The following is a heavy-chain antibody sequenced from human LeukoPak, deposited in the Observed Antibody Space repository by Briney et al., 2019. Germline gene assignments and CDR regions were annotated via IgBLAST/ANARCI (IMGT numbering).Heavy chain of an antibody. CDR1: GFTFSSYW. Sequence: GGSLRLSCAASGFTFSSYWMHWVRQAPGKGLVWVSRINSDGSSTSYAGSVKGRFTISRDNAKNTLYLQMNSLRAEDTAVYYCARLLARGSGTIWGQGTLVTVSS. CDR2: INSDGSST. V-gene: IGHV3-74*01. CDR3: ARLLARGSGTI. J-gene: IGHJ4*02. D-gene: IGHD3-10*01.